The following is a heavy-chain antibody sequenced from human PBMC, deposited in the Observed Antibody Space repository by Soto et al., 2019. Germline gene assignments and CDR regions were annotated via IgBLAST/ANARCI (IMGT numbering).Heavy chain of an antibody. CDR3: ARVIAARPFDY. Sequence: QVQLVESGGGVVQPGRSLRLSCAASGFTFSSYAMHWVRQAPGKGLEWVAVISYDGSNKYYADSVKGRFTISRDNSKNTLYLQMNSLRAEDTAVYYCARVIAARPFDYWGQGTLVTVSS. V-gene: IGHV3-30-3*01. CDR1: GFTFSSYA. D-gene: IGHD6-6*01. CDR2: ISYDGSNK. J-gene: IGHJ4*02.